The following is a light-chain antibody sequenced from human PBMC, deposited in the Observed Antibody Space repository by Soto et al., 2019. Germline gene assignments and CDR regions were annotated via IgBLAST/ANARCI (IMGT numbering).Light chain of an antibody. V-gene: IGKV3-20*01. CDR3: QQYDTSLGFP. CDR2: ATS. J-gene: IGKJ4*01. Sequence: EIVMTQSPGTLSLSQGERATLSCRASQSVDSTYLAWYQQKPAQAPRLLIYATSNRAAGIPDRFSGSGSGTDFTLTISRLEPEDVAVYYCQQYDTSLGFPVGGGTKVDIK. CDR1: QSVDSTY.